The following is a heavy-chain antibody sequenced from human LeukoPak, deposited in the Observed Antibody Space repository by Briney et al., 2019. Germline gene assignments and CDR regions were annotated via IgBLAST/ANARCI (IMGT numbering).Heavy chain of an antibody. CDR1: GGSLTSYY. CDR2: IYYSGTNY. J-gene: IGHJ6*02. Sequence: PSETLSLTCTVSGGSLTSYYWSWIRQPPGKGLEWIAYIYYSGTNYNYNPSLKSRVTISVDTSKNQFSLKLSSVTAADTAVYYCARHFVGYSYGTGYYYGMDVWGQGTTVTVSS. V-gene: IGHV4-59*08. D-gene: IGHD5-18*01. CDR3: ARHFVGYSYGTGYYYGMDV.